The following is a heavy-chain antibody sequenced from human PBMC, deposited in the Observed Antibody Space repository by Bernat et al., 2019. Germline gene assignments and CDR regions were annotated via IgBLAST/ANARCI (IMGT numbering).Heavy chain of an antibody. CDR1: GYTFTGYY. V-gene: IGHV1-2*02. Sequence: QVQLVQSGAEVKKPGASVKVSCKASGYTFTGYYMHWVRQAPGQGLEWMGWINPNSGGTNYAQKCQGRVTMNRDTSISTAYMGLSRLRSDDTAVYYCARGSAGSLYYDILTGYWPDYWGQGTLVTVSS. J-gene: IGHJ4*02. CDR2: INPNSGGT. CDR3: ARGSAGSLYYDILTGYWPDY. D-gene: IGHD3-9*01.